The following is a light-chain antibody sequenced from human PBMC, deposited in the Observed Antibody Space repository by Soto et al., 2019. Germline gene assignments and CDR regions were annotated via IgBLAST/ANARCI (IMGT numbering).Light chain of an antibody. CDR3: QQYGSSPYS. V-gene: IGKV3-20*01. Sequence: EIVLTQSPGTLSLSPGERATLSCRASQSVSTSSLAWYQQKTGQAPRLLIYGASSRAPGIPDRVGGSGSVAGFTPSIRRLEPEDLALYYCQQYGSSPYSFGQGTMLASK. CDR1: QSVSTSS. J-gene: IGKJ2*01. CDR2: GAS.